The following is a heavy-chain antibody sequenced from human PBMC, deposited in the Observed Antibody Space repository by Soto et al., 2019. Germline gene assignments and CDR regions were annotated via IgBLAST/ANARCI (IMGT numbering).Heavy chain of an antibody. V-gene: IGHV3-74*01. CDR3: ARGYSGNSGIGP. J-gene: IGHJ5*02. Sequence: GSLRLSCEGSGFTFIDYAIHFFRQAPGKGLVWVSRINGDGTSTSYADSVKGRFTLSRDNAEKTVYLQISTLTGEDTAVYYCARGYSGNSGIGPWGQGTLVTVSS. D-gene: IGHD6-13*01. CDR2: INGDGTST. CDR1: GFTFIDYA.